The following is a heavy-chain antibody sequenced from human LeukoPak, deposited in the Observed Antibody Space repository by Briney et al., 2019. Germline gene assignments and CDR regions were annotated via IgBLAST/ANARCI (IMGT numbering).Heavy chain of an antibody. CDR2: IIPIFGTA. CDR3: ARPSPHIAATDAFDI. Sequence: ASVKVSCKASGGTFSSYAISWVRQAPGQGLEWMGGIIPIFGTANYAQKFQGRVTITADESTSTAYMELSSLRSEDTAVYYCARPSPHIAATDAFDIWGQGTMVTVSS. V-gene: IGHV1-69*13. J-gene: IGHJ3*02. CDR1: GGTFSSYA. D-gene: IGHD6-13*01.